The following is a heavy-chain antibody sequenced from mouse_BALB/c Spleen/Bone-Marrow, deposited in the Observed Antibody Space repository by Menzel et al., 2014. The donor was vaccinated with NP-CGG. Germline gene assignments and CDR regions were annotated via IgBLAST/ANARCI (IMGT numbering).Heavy chain of an antibody. CDR2: IYPGDGDT. D-gene: IGHD1-1*01. J-gene: IGHJ4*01. CDR3: ARWITTVVAPYVMDY. Sequence: VQLQQSGAELVRPGSSVKISCKASGYAFSSYWMNWVKRRPGQGLEGIGQIYPGDGDTNYNGKFKGKATLTADKSSSTAYMQLSSPTSEDSAVYFCARWITTVVAPYVMDYWGQGTSVTVSS. CDR1: GYAFSSYW. V-gene: IGHV1-80*01.